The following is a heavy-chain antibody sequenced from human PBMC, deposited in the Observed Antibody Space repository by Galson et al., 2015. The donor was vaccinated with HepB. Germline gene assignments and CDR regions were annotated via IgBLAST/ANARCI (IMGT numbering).Heavy chain of an antibody. V-gene: IGHV3-20*04. D-gene: IGHD3-10*01. CDR1: AFTFDDYG. J-gene: IGHJ6*03. CDR2: INWNGGRT. Sequence: SLRLSCAASAFTFDDYGMNWVRQVPGKGLEWVCGINWNGGRTGYADSVKGRFMISRDNAKNFLYLQMNGLRAEDTALYYCARSNAGAFNYYYMDVWGKGTTVTVPS. CDR3: ARSNAGAFNYYYMDV.